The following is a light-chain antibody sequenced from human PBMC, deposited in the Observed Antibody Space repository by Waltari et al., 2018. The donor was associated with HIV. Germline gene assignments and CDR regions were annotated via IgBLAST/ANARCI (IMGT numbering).Light chain of an antibody. CDR1: QGISSY. CDR3: QQYYNIPWT. V-gene: IGKV1-8*01. J-gene: IGKJ1*01. Sequence: AIRMTQSPSSFSASTGDRVTITCRASQGISSYLAWYQQKPGQPPNLLISWASTRESGVPDRFSGSGSGTDFTLTITSLQAEDVAVYYCQQYYNIPWTFGHGTKVEIK. CDR2: WAS.